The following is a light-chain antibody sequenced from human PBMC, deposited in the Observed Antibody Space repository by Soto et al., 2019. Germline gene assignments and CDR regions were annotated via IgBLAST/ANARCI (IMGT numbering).Light chain of an antibody. V-gene: IGKV1-39*01. J-gene: IGKJ1*01. Sequence: DIQMTQSPSSLSASVGDRVTITCRAKESGSSYVNWYQQKPGKAPKLLIYAASSLKSGVPARFSGSGSVTDSTLTSSGLQPEDSATYSCQQSYSTWTFGQGTKVEIK. CDR3: QQSYSTWT. CDR1: ESGSSY. CDR2: AAS.